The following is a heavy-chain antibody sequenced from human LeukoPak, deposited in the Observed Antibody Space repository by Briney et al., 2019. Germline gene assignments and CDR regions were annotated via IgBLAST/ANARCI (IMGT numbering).Heavy chain of an antibody. CDR2: INPNSGGT. D-gene: IGHD3-3*01. J-gene: IGHJ4*02. V-gene: IGHV1-2*02. CDR3: AREAYYNFWSGQNEN. Sequence: WASVKVSCKASGYTFTGYYMHWVRQAPGQGLEWMGWINPNSGGTNYAQKFQGRVTTTRDTSLNTIYLEISRLKSDDTSVYFCAREAYYNFWSGQNENWGQGTLVTVSS. CDR1: GYTFTGYY.